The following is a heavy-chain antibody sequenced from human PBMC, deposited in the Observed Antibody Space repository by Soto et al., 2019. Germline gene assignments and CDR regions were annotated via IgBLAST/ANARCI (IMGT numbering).Heavy chain of an antibody. CDR1: GFTFGEYA. CDR2: IRSKTYGGTK. V-gene: IGHV3-49*04. J-gene: IGHJ6*02. Sequence: LRLSCTASGFTFGEYAMTWVRQAPGKGLEWVGFIRSKTYGGTKEYAASVKGRFTISRDDSRAIAYLQMNSLKTEDTAVYYCTRLDYFENSGSYSGMDVWGRGTTVTVSS. CDR3: TRLDYFENSGSYSGMDV. D-gene: IGHD3-22*01.